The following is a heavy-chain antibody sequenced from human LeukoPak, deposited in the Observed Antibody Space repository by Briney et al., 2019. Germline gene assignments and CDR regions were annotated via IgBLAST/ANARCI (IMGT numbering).Heavy chain of an antibody. J-gene: IGHJ4*02. CDR1: VGSLSSYY. D-gene: IGHD3-10*01. V-gene: IGHV4-59*01. CDR3: ARTGYYGSGSYSLDY. Sequence: SETLSLTCTVSVGSLSSYYWSWIRQPPGKGLESIGYIYYTGNTKYNPSLKCRVTISLDTSKNQFSLQLSSVTATDTAVYYCARTGYYGSGSYSLDYWGQGTLVTVSS. CDR2: IYYTGNT.